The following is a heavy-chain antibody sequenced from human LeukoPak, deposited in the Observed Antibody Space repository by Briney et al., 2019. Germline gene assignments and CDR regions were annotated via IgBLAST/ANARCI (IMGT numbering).Heavy chain of an antibody. CDR1: GFTFSSYE. J-gene: IGHJ4*02. CDR3: ARARYSSGRGFDY. CDR2: ISTSGSTI. D-gene: IGHD6-19*01. Sequence: GSLRLSCVASGFTFSSYEMNWVRQAPGKGLEWVSYISTSGSTIYYADSVKGRFTSSRGNAKNSLYLQMNTLRIEDTAVYYCARARYSSGRGFDYWGQGTLVTVSS. V-gene: IGHV3-48*03.